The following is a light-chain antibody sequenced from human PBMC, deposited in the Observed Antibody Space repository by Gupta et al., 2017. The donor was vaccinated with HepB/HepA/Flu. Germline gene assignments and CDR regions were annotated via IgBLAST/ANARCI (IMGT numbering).Light chain of an antibody. CDR1: QGISSY. Sequence: AIRMTPSPSSFSASTGDRVTITCRASQGISSYLAWYQQKPGKAPKLLIYAASTLQSGVPSRFSGSGSGTDFTLTNSCRQLEDFASYYCQQDESYPLITFGRGTKVEIK. V-gene: IGKV1-8*01. CDR3: QQDESYPLIT. J-gene: IGKJ4*01. CDR2: AAS.